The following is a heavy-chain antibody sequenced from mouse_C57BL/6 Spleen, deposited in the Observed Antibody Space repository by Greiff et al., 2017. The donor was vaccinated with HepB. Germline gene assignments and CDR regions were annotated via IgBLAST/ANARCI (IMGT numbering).Heavy chain of an antibody. CDR2: IYPRSGNT. Sequence: QVQLKESGAELARPGASVKLSCKASGYTFTSYGISWVKQRTGQGLEWIGEIYPRSGNTYYNEKFKCKATLTADKSSSTAYMELSSLASEDSAVYCCARKDCVAYWGQGTLVTVSA. CDR3: ARKDCVAY. J-gene: IGHJ3*01. V-gene: IGHV1-81*01. CDR1: GYTFTSYG.